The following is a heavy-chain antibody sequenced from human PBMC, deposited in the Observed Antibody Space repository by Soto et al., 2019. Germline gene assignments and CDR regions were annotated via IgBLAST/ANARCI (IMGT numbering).Heavy chain of an antibody. V-gene: IGHV1-46*01. D-gene: IGHD3-3*02. J-gene: IGHJ6*02. CDR2: INPSGGST. Sequence: ASVKVSCKASGYTFTSYYMHWVRQAPGQGLEWMGIINPSGGSTSYAQKFQGRVTMTRDTSTSTVYMELSSLRSEDTAVYYCARSHVWSGPIGGMDVWDQGTTVTVSS. CDR3: ARSHVWSGPIGGMDV. CDR1: GYTFTSYY.